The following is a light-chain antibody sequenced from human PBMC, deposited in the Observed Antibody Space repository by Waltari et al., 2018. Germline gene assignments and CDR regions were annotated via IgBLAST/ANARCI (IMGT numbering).Light chain of an antibody. CDR3: QTKGAAPRS. CDR1: QTITSSY. Sequence: EIVLTQSPDTLSLSPGERVTLSCRASQTITSSYLAWYHHKPGQAPSLRIYGATSRATGTSDSFSGQGDDTDVNLTISGVEREADVVYYCQTKGAAPRSFGPGRKVHV. CDR2: GAT. V-gene: IGKV3-20*01. J-gene: IGKJ3*01.